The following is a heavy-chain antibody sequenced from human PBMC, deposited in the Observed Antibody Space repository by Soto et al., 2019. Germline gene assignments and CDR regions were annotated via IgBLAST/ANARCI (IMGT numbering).Heavy chain of an antibody. Sequence: EVQLVESGGGLVQPGGSLRLSCAASGFTLSNHDMYWVRQGKGKGLEWVSAIGIGGDTYYPGSVKGRFTISRQNAKNSLYLQMNTLRAGDTAVYYCARGPGSPRYYNGMDVWGQGTTVTVSS. V-gene: IGHV3-13*01. D-gene: IGHD3-10*01. CDR2: IGIGGDT. J-gene: IGHJ6*02. CDR3: ARGPGSPRYYNGMDV. CDR1: GFTLSNHD.